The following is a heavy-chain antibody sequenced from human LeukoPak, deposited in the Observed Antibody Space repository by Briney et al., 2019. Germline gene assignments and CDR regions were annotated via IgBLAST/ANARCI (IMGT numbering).Heavy chain of an antibody. J-gene: IGHJ3*02. CDR3: ARAYSSSSGRDAFDI. D-gene: IGHD6-6*01. Sequence: TGGSLRLSCTASGFTFGDYAVNWVRQAPGKGLEWVSYISSNSDTIYYADSVKGRFTISRDNGKNSLYLQMNSLRAEDTAVYYCARAYSSSSGRDAFDIWGQGTLVTVSS. V-gene: IGHV3-48*01. CDR2: ISSNSDTI. CDR1: GFTFGDYA.